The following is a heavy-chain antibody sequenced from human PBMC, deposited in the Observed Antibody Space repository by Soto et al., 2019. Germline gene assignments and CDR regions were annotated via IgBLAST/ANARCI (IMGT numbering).Heavy chain of an antibody. D-gene: IGHD2-21*02. CDR1: GFTFSSCT. CDR3: SGCSGGACHQNYGMDV. Sequence: EVHLVESGGGLVKPGGSLRLSCAVSGFTFSSCTMNWVRQAPGKGLEWVSSISPSTSHIYYADSVKGRFTISRDHAKNSLFLQTNSLRAEDTAVYYCSGCSGGACHQNYGMDVWGQGTTVTVSS. J-gene: IGHJ6*02. V-gene: IGHV3-21*01. CDR2: ISPSTSHI.